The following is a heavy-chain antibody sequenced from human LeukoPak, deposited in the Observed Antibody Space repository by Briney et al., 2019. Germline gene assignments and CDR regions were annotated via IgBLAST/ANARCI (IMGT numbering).Heavy chain of an antibody. V-gene: IGHV1-2*02. CDR2: INPNSGGT. Sequence: GASVKLSCKASGYTFTGYYMHGVRQAPGQGLEWMGWINPNSGGTNYAQNFQGRVTMNRDTSISTAYMELSRLRSDDTAVYYCARVDQLDAFDIWGQGTMVTVSS. CDR3: ARVDQLDAFDI. CDR1: GYTFTGYY. J-gene: IGHJ3*02. D-gene: IGHD2-2*01.